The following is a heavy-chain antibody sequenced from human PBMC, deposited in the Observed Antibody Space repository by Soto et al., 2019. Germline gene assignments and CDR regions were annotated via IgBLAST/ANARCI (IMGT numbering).Heavy chain of an antibody. CDR2: IYSGGST. D-gene: IGHD6-19*01. J-gene: IGHJ3*02. V-gene: IGHV3-53*02. Sequence: EVQLVETGGGLIQPGGSLRLSCAASGFTVSSNYMSWVRQAPGKGLEWVSVIYSGGSTYYADSVKGRFTISRDNSKNTLYLQTNSLRAEDTAVYYCASTRKQWLVINDAFDIWGQGTMVTVSS. CDR3: ASTRKQWLVINDAFDI. CDR1: GFTVSSNY.